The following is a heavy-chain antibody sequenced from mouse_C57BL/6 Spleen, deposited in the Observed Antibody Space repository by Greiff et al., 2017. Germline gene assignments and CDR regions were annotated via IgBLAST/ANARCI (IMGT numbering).Heavy chain of an antibody. Sequence: VQLQQPGAELVKPGASVKLSCKASGYTFTSYWMHWVKQRPGQGLEWIGMIHPNSGSTNYNEKFKSKATLTVDKSSSTAYMQLSSLTSEDSAVYYWARDGSSSWFAYWGQGTLVTVSA. CDR3: ARDGSSSWFAY. CDR2: IHPNSGST. CDR1: GYTFTSYW. D-gene: IGHD1-1*01. J-gene: IGHJ3*01. V-gene: IGHV1-64*01.